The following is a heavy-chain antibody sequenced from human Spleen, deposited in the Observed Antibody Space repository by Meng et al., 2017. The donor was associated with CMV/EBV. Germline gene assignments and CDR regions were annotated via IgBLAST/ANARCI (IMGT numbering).Heavy chain of an antibody. CDR2: ISGSGGST. Sequence: GGSLRLSCQASGFTFGNFAMSWVRQAPGKGLEWVSAISGSGGSTYYADSVKGRFTISRDNSKNTLYLQMNSLRAEDTAVYYCAKGEPRYSSSSGLLGDYYYGMDVWGQGTTVTVSS. CDR1: GFTFGNFA. V-gene: IGHV3-23*01. J-gene: IGHJ6*02. CDR3: AKGEPRYSSSSGLLGDYYYGMDV. D-gene: IGHD6-6*01.